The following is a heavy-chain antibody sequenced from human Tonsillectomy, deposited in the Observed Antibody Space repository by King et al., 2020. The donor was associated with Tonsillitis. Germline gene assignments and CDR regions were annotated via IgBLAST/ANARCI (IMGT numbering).Heavy chain of an antibody. D-gene: IGHD3-3*01. J-gene: IGHJ6*03. CDR3: ARLYDFWSGYFPPYYYYMDV. CDR1: GGSISSYY. CDR2: IYYSGST. Sequence: VQLQESGPGLVKPSETLSLTCTVSGGSISSYYWSWIRQPPGKGLEWIGYIYYSGSTNYNPSLKSRVTISVDTSKNQFSLKLSSVTAADTAVYYCARLYDFWSGYFPPYYYYMDVWGKGTTVTVSS. V-gene: IGHV4-59*01.